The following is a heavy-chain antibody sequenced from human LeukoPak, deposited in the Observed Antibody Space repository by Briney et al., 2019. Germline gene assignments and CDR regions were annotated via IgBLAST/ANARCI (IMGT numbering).Heavy chain of an antibody. V-gene: IGHV4-39*07. CDR1: GGSISSSSYH. J-gene: IGHJ3*02. CDR3: ARVGYCSGGSCSHAFDI. Sequence: SSETLSLTCTVSGGSISSSSYHWGWIRQPPGKGLEWIGSIYYSGSTYYNPSLKSRVTISVDTSKNQFSLKLSSVTAADTAVYYCARVGYCSGGSCSHAFDIWGQGTMVTVSS. CDR2: IYYSGST. D-gene: IGHD2-15*01.